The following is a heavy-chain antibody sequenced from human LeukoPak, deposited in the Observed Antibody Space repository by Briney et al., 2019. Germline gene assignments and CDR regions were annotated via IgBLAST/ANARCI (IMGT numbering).Heavy chain of an antibody. J-gene: IGHJ5*02. V-gene: IGHV4-38-2*02. CDR2: IYHSGST. CDR3: ARALGYCSSTSCRFEP. D-gene: IGHD2-2*01. CDR1: GYSISSGYY. Sequence: PSETLSLTCTVSGYSISSGYYWGWIRQPPGKGLEWIGSIYHSGSTYYNPFLKSRVTISVDTSKNQFSLKLSSVTAADTAVYYCARALGYCSSTSCRFEPWGQGTLVTVSS.